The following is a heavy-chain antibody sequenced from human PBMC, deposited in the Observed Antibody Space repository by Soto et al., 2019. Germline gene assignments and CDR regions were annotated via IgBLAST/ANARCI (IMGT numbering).Heavy chain of an antibody. V-gene: IGHV4-31*03. CDR2: TYYSGST. J-gene: IGHJ4*02. D-gene: IGHD3-16*01. Sequence: QVQLQESGPGLVKPSQTLSLTCTVSGGSISSGGYYWSWIRQHPGKGLEWIGYTYYSGSTYYNPSLKSRVTISVDTSKNQFSLKLSSVTAADTAVYYCAILLGGAGWRVDYWGQGTLVTVSS. CDR3: AILLGGAGWRVDY. CDR1: GGSISSGGYY.